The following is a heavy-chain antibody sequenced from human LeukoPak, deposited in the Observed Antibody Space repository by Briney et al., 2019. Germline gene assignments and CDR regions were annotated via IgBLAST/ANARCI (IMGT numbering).Heavy chain of an antibody. Sequence: SVKVSXKASGGTFSSYAISWVRQAPGQGLEWMGRIIPIFGTANYAQKFQGRVTITTDESTSTAYMELSSLRSEDTAVYYCARKVVNTPAAFDIWGQGTMVTVSS. V-gene: IGHV1-69*05. CDR3: ARKVVNTPAAFDI. D-gene: IGHD3-22*01. CDR1: GGTFSSYA. J-gene: IGHJ3*02. CDR2: IIPIFGTA.